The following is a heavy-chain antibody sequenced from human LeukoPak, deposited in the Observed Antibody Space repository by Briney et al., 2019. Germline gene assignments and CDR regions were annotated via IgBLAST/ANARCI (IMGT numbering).Heavy chain of an antibody. D-gene: IGHD5-12*01. J-gene: IGHJ4*02. CDR2: IYTSGST. CDR3: ARVPGWVVATRGVYYFDY. Sequence: PSETLSLTCTVSGGSISSSSDYWSWIRQPAGKGLEWIGRIYTSGSTNYSPSLKSRVTISVDTSKSQLSLKLSSVTAADTAVYYCARVPGWVVATRGVYYFDYWGQGTLVTVSS. V-gene: IGHV4-61*02. CDR1: GGSISSSSDY.